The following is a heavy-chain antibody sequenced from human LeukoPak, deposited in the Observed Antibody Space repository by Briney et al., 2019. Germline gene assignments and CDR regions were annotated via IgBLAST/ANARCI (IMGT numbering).Heavy chain of an antibody. D-gene: IGHD6-13*01. V-gene: IGHV4-59*12. CDR2: IYYSGST. J-gene: IGHJ4*02. CDR1: GGSISSYY. CDR3: AGYSSSWSSFDY. Sequence: PSETLSLTCTVSGGSISSYYWSWIRQPPGKGLEWIGYIYYSGSTNYNPSLKSRVTISVDTSKNQFSLKLSSVTAADTAVYYCAGYSSSWSSFDYWGQGTLVTVSS.